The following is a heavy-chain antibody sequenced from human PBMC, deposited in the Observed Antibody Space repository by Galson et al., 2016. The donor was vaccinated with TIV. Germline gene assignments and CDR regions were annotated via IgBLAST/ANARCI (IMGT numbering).Heavy chain of an antibody. CDR2: ISNAGSNQ. CDR3: ARERRHCGNECYLSYYYGMDV. D-gene: IGHD2-21*01. J-gene: IGHJ6*02. CDR1: GFTFSTYG. V-gene: IGHV3-30*03. Sequence: SLRLSCAGSGFTFSTYGMHWVRQAPGKGLEWVAVISNAGSNQYYADSVKGRFTISRDNSETTVYLQMNNLRTEDTAVYYCARERRHCGNECYLSYYYGMDVWGQGTTVTVSS.